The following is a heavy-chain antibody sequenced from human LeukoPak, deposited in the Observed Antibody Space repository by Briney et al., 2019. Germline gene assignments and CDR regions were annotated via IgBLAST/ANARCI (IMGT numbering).Heavy chain of an antibody. CDR2: IIPIFGTA. D-gene: IGHD1-14*01. CDR1: GGTFSSYA. CDR3: ASLVVGNLYFGNHEDY. V-gene: IGHV1-69*13. J-gene: IGHJ4*02. Sequence: GASVKVSCKASGGTFSSYAISWVRQAPGQGLEWMGGIIPIFGTANYAQKFQGRVTITADESTSTAYMELSSLRSDDTAVYYCASLVVGNLYFGNHEDYWGQGALVTVSS.